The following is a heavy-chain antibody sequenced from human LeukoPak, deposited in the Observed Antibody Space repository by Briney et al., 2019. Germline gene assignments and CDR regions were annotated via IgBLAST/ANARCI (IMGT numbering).Heavy chain of an antibody. J-gene: IGHJ6*02. CDR2: ISYAGSNK. CDR1: GFTFSNYA. V-gene: IGHV3-30*04. CDR3: ARAAGMDV. Sequence: GGSLRLSCAASGFTFSNYAMHWVRQAQGKGLEGVAVISYAGSNKYYADSVKGRFTISRDKSKNTLYLQMNSLRVDDTAVYYCARAAGMDVWGQGTTVTVSS.